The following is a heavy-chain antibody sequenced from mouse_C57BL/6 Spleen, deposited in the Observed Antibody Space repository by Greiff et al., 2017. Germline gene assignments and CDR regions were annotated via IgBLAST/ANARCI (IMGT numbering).Heavy chain of an antibody. CDR3: ARSLYYYYDESAMDY. CDR1: GYTFTSYT. CDR2: INPSSGYT. J-gene: IGHJ4*01. V-gene: IGHV1-4*01. Sequence: VQLQESGAELARPGASVKMSCKASGYTFTSYTMHWVKQRPGQGLEWIGYINPSSGYTKYNPKFKDKATLTADKSSITAYMQLSSLTSEDSAVYYCARSLYYYYDESAMDYWGQGTSVTVSS. D-gene: IGHD2-4*01.